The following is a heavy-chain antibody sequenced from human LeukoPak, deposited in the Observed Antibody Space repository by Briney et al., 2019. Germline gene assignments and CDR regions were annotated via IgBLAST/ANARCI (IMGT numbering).Heavy chain of an antibody. Sequence: GGSLRLSCAASGFTVSSDYMSWVRQAPGKGLEWVSVIYTGGSTYYADSVKGRFTISRDNSKNTLCLQMNSLRAEDTAVYYCARYCSDISCYPFDVWGQGTMVTVSS. CDR1: GFTVSSDY. V-gene: IGHV3-53*01. D-gene: IGHD2-2*01. J-gene: IGHJ3*01. CDR2: IYTGGST. CDR3: ARYCSDISCYPFDV.